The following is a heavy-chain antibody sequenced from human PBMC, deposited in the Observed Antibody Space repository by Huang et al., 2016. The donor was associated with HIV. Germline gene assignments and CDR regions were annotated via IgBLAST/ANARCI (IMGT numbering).Heavy chain of an antibody. V-gene: IGHV3-30*01. CDR3: ARTGSYYYGSGIYHFGDY. Sequence: GVVQPGRSLRLSCAASGFAFRSFAMHWIRQAPGKGLQWLAVISTDGTIKNYADSVRGRFTISRDNSKGTVYLQMNSLRPEDTAVYSCARTGSYYYGSGIYHFGDYWGQGTLVTVSS. J-gene: IGHJ4*02. D-gene: IGHD3-10*01. CDR2: ISTDGTIK. CDR1: GFAFRSFA.